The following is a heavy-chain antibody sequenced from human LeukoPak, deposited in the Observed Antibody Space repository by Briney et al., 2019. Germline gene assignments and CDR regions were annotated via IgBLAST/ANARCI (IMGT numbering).Heavy chain of an antibody. CDR3: ATDFLIAARPGGWFNP. CDR2: IWYDGSNK. J-gene: IGHJ5*02. Sequence: GGSLRLSCAASGFTFSSYGMHWVRQAPGKGLEWVAVIWYDGSNKYYADSVKGRFTISRDNSKNTLYLQMNSLRAEDTAVYYCATDFLIAARPGGWFNPWGQGPRVTASS. D-gene: IGHD6-6*01. CDR1: GFTFSSYG. V-gene: IGHV3-33*01.